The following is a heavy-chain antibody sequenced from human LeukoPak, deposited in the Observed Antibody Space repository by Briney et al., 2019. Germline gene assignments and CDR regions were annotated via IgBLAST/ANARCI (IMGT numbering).Heavy chain of an antibody. V-gene: IGHV1-69*05. CDR3: ARDWGVEFYYDSSGTLTYAFDI. CDR1: SYTFTSYG. Sequence: SVKVSCKASSYTFTSYGISWVRQAPGQGLEWMGRIIPIFGTANYAQKSQGRVTITTDESTSTAYMELSSLRSEDTAVYYCARDWGVEFYYDSSGTLTYAFDIWGQGTMVTVSS. J-gene: IGHJ3*02. D-gene: IGHD3-22*01. CDR2: IIPIFGTA.